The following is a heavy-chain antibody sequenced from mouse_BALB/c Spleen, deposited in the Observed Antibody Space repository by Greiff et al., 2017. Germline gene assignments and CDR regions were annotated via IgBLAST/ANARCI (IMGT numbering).Heavy chain of an antibody. V-gene: IGHV5-9-3*01. D-gene: IGHD2-1*01. Sequence: EVKLVESGGGLVKPGGSLKLSCAASGFTFSSYAMSWVRQTPEKRLEWVATISSGGSYTYYPDSVKGRFTISRDNAKNTLYLQMSSLRSEDTAMYYCARGEDGNYGFDYWGQGTTLTVSS. CDR3: ARGEDGNYGFDY. CDR2: ISSGGSYT. J-gene: IGHJ2*01. CDR1: GFTFSSYA.